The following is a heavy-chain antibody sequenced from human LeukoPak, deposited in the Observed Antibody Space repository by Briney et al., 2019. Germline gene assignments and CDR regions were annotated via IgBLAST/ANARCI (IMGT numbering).Heavy chain of an antibody. CDR2: IYPGDSDT. Sequence: GESLKISCKGSGYSFTSYWIGWVRQMPGKGLEWMGIIYPGDSDTRSGPSFQGQITISADKSISTAYLQWSSLKASDTAMYYCASLYSADAFDIWGQGTMVTVSS. J-gene: IGHJ3*02. CDR3: ASLYSADAFDI. D-gene: IGHD4-11*01. CDR1: GYSFTSYW. V-gene: IGHV5-51*01.